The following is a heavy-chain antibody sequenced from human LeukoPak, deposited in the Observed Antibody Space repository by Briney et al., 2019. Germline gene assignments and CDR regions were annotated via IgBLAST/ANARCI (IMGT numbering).Heavy chain of an antibody. J-gene: IGHJ5*02. CDR3: AKGGDIVVVPVAMPRDWFDP. D-gene: IGHD2-2*01. CDR2: ISGSGGST. Sequence: GGSLRLSCAASVFTFSSYAMSCVRQAPGKGGEWVSAISGSGGSTYYADSVKGRFTISRDNSKNTLYLQMNSLRAEDTAVYYCAKGGDIVVVPVAMPRDWFDPWGQRTLVTVSS. V-gene: IGHV3-23*01. CDR1: VFTFSSYA.